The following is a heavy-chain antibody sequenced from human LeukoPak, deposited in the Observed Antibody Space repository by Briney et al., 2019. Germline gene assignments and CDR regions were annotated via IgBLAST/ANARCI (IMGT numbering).Heavy chain of an antibody. D-gene: IGHD5-12*01. V-gene: IGHV4-4*09. Sequence: SETLSLTCTVSGGSISSYYWSWIRQPPGKGLGWIGYIYTSGSTNYNPSLKSRVTISVDTSKNQFSLKLSSVTAADTAVYYCARHVDIVDYYFDYWGQGTLVTVSS. CDR1: GGSISSYY. CDR2: IYTSGST. CDR3: ARHVDIVDYYFDY. J-gene: IGHJ4*02.